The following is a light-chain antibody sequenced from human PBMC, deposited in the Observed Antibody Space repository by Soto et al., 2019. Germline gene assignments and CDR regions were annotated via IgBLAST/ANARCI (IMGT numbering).Light chain of an antibody. CDR1: QSLRSS. CDR3: QQYNDWPLT. V-gene: IGKV3-15*01. Sequence: VITQSPATLSVSPGERATLSCRASQSLRSSLAWYQQKPGQAPRLLIYGASTRATGSPDRFSGTGSGTEFTLTISSLQSEDFALQYCQQYNDWPLTFGQGTKVDI. J-gene: IGKJ1*01. CDR2: GAS.